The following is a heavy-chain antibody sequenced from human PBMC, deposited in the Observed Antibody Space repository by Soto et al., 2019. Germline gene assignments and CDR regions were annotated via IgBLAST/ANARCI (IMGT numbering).Heavy chain of an antibody. D-gene: IGHD2-2*01. Sequence: GGSLRLSCSASLFTVSIYAMHCFRQAPGKGLEWVAVISYDGSNKYYADSVKGRFTISRDNSKNTLYLQMNSLRAEDTAVYYCARGVGPIVVVPADYWGQGTLVTVSS. CDR1: LFTVSIYA. CDR3: ARGVGPIVVVPADY. J-gene: IGHJ4*02. V-gene: IGHV3-30-3*01. CDR2: ISYDGSNK.